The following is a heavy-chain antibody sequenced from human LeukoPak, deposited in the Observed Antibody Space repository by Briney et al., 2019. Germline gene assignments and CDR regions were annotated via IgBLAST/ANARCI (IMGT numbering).Heavy chain of an antibody. CDR2: IYHSGHT. J-gene: IGHJ5*02. V-gene: IGHV4-59*08. Sequence: KPSETLSLTCTVSGASVRSDYWSWIRQSPGKGLEWIGYIYHSGHTMSNPSLKSRVSLSLDTSNNQFSLKLSPVTAADTAVYYCARHPFQYPFDHWGQGTVVSVSS. CDR1: GASVRSDY. D-gene: IGHD2/OR15-2a*01. CDR3: ARHPFQYPFDH.